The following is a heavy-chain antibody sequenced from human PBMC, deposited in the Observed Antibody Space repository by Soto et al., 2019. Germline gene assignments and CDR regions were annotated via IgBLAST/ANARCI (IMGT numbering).Heavy chain of an antibody. J-gene: IGHJ3*02. V-gene: IGHV3-74*01. Sequence: EVQLVESGGGLVQPGGSLRLSCAASGFTFSSYWMHWVRQAPGKGLVWVSRINSDGSSTRYADSVKGRFTISRDNAKNTLDRQMTSLRAEDTAVYYCARDLAPSGAGAFDIWGQGTMVTVSS. CDR1: GFTFSSYW. D-gene: IGHD3-3*01. CDR2: INSDGSST. CDR3: ARDLAPSGAGAFDI.